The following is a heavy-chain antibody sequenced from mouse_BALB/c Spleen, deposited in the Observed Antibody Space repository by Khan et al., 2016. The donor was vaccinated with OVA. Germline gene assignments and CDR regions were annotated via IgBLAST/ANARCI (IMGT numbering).Heavy chain of an antibody. CDR1: GYTFTSYW. D-gene: IGHD1-1*01. CDR2: TNPTNGRT. J-gene: IGHJ2*01. Sequence: QVQLKQSGAELVKAGASVKMSYKASGYTFTSYWMHWVKQRLGQGLEWFAETNPTNGRTYYNEKFKSKATLTVDKSSSTAYMLLSGPTFEDSAVYYCARIKKIVATYVDYWGQGTTLTVSS. CDR3: ARIKKIVATYVDY. V-gene: IGHV1S81*02.